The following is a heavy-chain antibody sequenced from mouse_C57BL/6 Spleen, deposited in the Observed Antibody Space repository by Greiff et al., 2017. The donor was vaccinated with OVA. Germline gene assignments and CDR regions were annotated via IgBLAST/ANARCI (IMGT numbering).Heavy chain of an antibody. CDR1: GYTFTSYW. D-gene: IGHD2-5*01. Sequence: QVQLKESGAELAKPGASVKLSCKASGYTFTSYWMHWVKQRPGQGLEWIGYLNPSSGYTKYNQKFKDKATLTADKSSSTAYMQLSSLTYEDSAVYYCARNYYSNYVWFAYWGQGTLVTVSA. J-gene: IGHJ3*01. CDR2: LNPSSGYT. CDR3: ARNYYSNYVWFAY. V-gene: IGHV1-7*01.